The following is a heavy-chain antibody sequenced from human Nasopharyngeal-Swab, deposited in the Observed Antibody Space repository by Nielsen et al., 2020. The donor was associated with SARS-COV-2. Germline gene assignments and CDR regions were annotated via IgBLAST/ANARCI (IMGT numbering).Heavy chain of an antibody. J-gene: IGHJ4*02. V-gene: IGHV4-39*01. Sequence: GSLRLSCTVSGGSISSSSYYWGWIRQPPGKGLEWIGSIYYSGSTYYNPSLKSRVTISVDTSKNQFSLKLSSVTAADTAVYYCARGTGDLPSGDYWGQGTLVTVSS. D-gene: IGHD7-27*01. CDR3: ARGTGDLPSGDY. CDR1: GGSISSSSYY. CDR2: IYYSGST.